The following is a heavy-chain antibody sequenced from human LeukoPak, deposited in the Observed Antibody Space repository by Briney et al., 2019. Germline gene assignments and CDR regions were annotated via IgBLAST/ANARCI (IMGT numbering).Heavy chain of an antibody. D-gene: IGHD3-9*01. Sequence: ASVKVSCKASGYTFTGYYMHWVRQAPGQGLEGMGWINPNSGGTNYAQKFQGRVTMTRDTSISTAYLELSRLRSDDTAVYYCARGMRYFDWLLRIDAFDIWGQGTMVTVSS. CDR1: GYTFTGYY. CDR2: INPNSGGT. V-gene: IGHV1-2*02. CDR3: ARGMRYFDWLLRIDAFDI. J-gene: IGHJ3*02.